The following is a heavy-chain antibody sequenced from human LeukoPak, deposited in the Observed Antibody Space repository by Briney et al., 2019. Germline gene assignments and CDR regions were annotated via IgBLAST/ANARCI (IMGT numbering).Heavy chain of an antibody. CDR3: AAEGVRFLEWSLFDY. D-gene: IGHD3-3*01. CDR1: GGTFSSYA. CDR2: IIPIFGTA. V-gene: IGHV1-69*01. J-gene: IGHJ4*02. Sequence: SVKVSCKASGGTFSSYAISWVRQAPGQGLEWMGGIIPIFGTANYAQKFQGRVTITADESTSTAYMELSSLRSEDTAVYYCAAEGVRFLEWSLFDYWGQGTLVTVSS.